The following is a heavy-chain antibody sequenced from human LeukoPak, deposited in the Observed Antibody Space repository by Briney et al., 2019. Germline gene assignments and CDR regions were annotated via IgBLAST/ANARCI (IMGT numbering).Heavy chain of an antibody. Sequence: TGGSLRLSCAASGFTFSSYGMHRVRQAPGKGLEWVAVISYDGSNKYYADSVKGRFTISRDNSKNTLYLQMNSLRAEDTAVYYCAKNRRDGYKNGAFDYWGQGTLVTVSS. D-gene: IGHD5-24*01. V-gene: IGHV3-30*18. CDR2: ISYDGSNK. CDR3: AKNRRDGYKNGAFDY. CDR1: GFTFSSYG. J-gene: IGHJ4*02.